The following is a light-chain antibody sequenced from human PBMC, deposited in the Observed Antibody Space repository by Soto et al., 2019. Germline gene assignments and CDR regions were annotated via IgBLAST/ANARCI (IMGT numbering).Light chain of an antibody. J-gene: IGKJ1*01. CDR3: QQRTDRPPWT. Sequence: EIVLTQSPGTLSLSPGERATLSCRASQSVSSNSLAWFQLKPGQAPRLLIYGASSRATGIPDRFSGSGSGTDFTLTISRLEPEDFAVYYCQQRTDRPPWTFGQGTKVDIK. V-gene: IGKV3D-20*02. CDR2: GAS. CDR1: QSVSSNS.